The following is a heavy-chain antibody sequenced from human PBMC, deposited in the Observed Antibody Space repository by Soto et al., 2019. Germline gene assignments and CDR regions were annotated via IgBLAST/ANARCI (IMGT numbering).Heavy chain of an antibody. D-gene: IGHD4-17*01. CDR2: IIPIFGTA. CDR3: ASSDNYGSGWFDP. J-gene: IGHJ5*02. V-gene: IGHV1-69*06. CDR1: GGTFSSYA. Sequence: SVKFSCKASGGTFSSYAISWVRQAPGQGLECMGGIIPIFGTANYAQKFQGRVTITAXXXXSXXXMXLXXLRXEXTAVYYCASSDNYGSGWFDPWGQGTLVTVSS.